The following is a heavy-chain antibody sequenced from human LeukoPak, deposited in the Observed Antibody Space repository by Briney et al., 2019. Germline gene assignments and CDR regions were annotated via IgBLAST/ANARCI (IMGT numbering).Heavy chain of an antibody. J-gene: IGHJ4*02. CDR2: IYYSGST. CDR3: ARGGGSYEFWSGPVDY. Sequence: PSETLSLTCTASGGSISSYYWSWIRQPPGKGLEWIGYIYYSGSTNYTPSLKSRVTISVDTSKNQFSLKLSSVIAADTAVYYCARGGGSYEFWSGPVDYWGQGTLVTVSS. CDR1: GGSISSYY. V-gene: IGHV4-59*01. D-gene: IGHD3-3*01.